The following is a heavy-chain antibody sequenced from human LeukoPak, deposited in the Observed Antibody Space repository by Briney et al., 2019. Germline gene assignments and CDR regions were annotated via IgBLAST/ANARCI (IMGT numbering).Heavy chain of an antibody. J-gene: IGHJ4*02. V-gene: IGHV3-49*03. D-gene: IGHD6-19*01. Sequence: GGSLRLSCTASGFTFGDYAMSWFRQAPGKGLEWVGFIRSKAYGGTTEYAASVKGRFTISRDDSKSIAYLQMNSLKTEDTAVYYCTRVIRAVAVHFQDYWGQGTLVTVSS. CDR1: GFTFGDYA. CDR3: TRVIRAVAVHFQDY. CDR2: IRSKAYGGTT.